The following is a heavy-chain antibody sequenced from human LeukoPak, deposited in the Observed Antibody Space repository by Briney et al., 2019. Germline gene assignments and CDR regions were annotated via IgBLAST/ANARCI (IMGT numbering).Heavy chain of an antibody. Sequence: GGSLRLSCVVSGFTFRNEEMNWVRQASGKGLEWIAYISNTGSPIHYRDSVKGRCTISRDNAQSSLFLQMNSLRPDDTAIYYCARGGNYAPFDYWGQGALVAVSS. V-gene: IGHV3-48*03. CDR1: GFTFRNEE. CDR3: ARGGNYAPFDY. D-gene: IGHD1-26*01. CDR2: ISNTGSPI. J-gene: IGHJ4*02.